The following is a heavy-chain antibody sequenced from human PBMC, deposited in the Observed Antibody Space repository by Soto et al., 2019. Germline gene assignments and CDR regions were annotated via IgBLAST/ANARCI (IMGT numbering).Heavy chain of an antibody. V-gene: IGHV3-7*01. CDR2: IKGAGRVK. CDR1: RFTLSDGW. J-gene: IGHJ4*02. D-gene: IGHD3-22*01. Sequence: GGSRRLACAASRFTLSDGWMTWVRQAPGKGLEWVANIKGAGRVKIYVESVKGRFTISRDNAKNSLHLQMNSLRPEDTAVYFCARYESSGPAVWWGQGT. CDR3: ARYESSGPAVW.